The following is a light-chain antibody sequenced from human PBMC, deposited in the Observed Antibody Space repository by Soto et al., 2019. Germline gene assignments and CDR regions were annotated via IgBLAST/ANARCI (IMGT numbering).Light chain of an antibody. J-gene: IGLJ1*01. CDR2: EGD. Sequence: QSALTQPASVSGSPGQSITISCSGTSSDVGSSNLVSWYQQHPGKAPKLIIFEGDRRPSGVSGRFSGSKSDNTASLTISGVQAEDEADYYCCSFARSTTFYVFGTGTKLTVL. CDR1: SSDVGSSNL. V-gene: IGLV2-23*01. CDR3: CSFARSTTFYV.